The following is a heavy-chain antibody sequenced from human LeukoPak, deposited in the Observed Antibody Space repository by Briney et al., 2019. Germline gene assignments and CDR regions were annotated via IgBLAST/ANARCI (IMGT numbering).Heavy chain of an antibody. CDR3: ARESGAFSPFGF. J-gene: IGHJ4*02. Sequence: SETLSLTCAVSGGSILSTNWWSWVRQPPGKGLEWIGEVHLSGASNYNPSLKSRVSMSIDQSRNHLSLELTSVTAADTAIYYCARESGAFSPFGFWGQGTLVTVSS. CDR1: GGSILSTNW. CDR2: VHLSGAS. D-gene: IGHD1-26*01. V-gene: IGHV4-4*02.